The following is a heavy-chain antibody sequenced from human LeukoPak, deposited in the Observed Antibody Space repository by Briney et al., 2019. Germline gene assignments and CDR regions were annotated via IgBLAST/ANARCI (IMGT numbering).Heavy chain of an antibody. CDR3: TRGPHCSSTSCYRGRYYFDY. Sequence: GGSLRLSCAASGFTFSSYAMHWVRQAPGKGLEWVAVISYDGSNKYYTDSVKGRFTISTDNSKNTLYLQMNSLRAEDTAVYYCTRGPHCSSTSCYRGRYYFDYWGQGTLVTVSS. CDR2: ISYDGSNK. V-gene: IGHV3-30-3*01. D-gene: IGHD2-2*02. CDR1: GFTFSSYA. J-gene: IGHJ4*02.